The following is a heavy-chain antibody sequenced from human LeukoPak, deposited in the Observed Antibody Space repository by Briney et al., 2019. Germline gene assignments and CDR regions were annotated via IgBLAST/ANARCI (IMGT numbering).Heavy chain of an antibody. CDR1: GGTFSSYA. CDR3: ARGVATNKDY. D-gene: IGHD5-24*01. V-gene: IGHV1-69*04. CDR2: IIPILGIA. Sequence: ASVKVSCKASGGTFSSYAISWVRQAPGQGLEWMGRIIPILGIANYAQKFQGRVTITADKSTSTAYMELSSLRFEDTAVYYCARGVATNKDYWGQGTLVTVSS. J-gene: IGHJ4*02.